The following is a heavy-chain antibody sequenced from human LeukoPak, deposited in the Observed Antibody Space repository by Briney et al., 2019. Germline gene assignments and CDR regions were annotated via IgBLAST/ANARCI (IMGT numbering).Heavy chain of an antibody. CDR2: ISGSGGST. Sequence: GGSLRLSCAASGFTFSNAWMSWVRQAPGKGLEWVSAISGSGGSTYYADSVKGRFTISRDNSKNTLYLQMNSLRAEDTAVYYCAKDGAEQWLVDPFNNWFDPWGQGTLVTVSS. J-gene: IGHJ5*02. CDR3: AKDGAEQWLVDPFNNWFDP. CDR1: GFTFSNAW. D-gene: IGHD6-19*01. V-gene: IGHV3-23*01.